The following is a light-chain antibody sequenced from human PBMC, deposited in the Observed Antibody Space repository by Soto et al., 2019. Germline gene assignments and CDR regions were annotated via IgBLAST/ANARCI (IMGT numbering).Light chain of an antibody. CDR1: QSFRGL. CDR2: DAY. J-gene: IGKJ5*01. CDR3: QQRHMWPIT. Sequence: EVGLTHSPFTLSFCAWERATLSCRASQSFRGLLAWYQQKPDQAPRLLIYDAYNRATGIPPRFSGSGSGTDFTLTISSLEPEDSAVYYCQQRHMWPITFGQGTRLEIK. V-gene: IGKV3-11*01.